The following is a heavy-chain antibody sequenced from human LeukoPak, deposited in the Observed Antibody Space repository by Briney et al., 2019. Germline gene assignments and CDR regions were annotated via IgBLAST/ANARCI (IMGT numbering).Heavy chain of an antibody. Sequence: GGSLRLSCAASGFTFSSYWMSWVRQAPVKGLEWVSLITGTGGNTYYADSVKGRFTVSRDNSQNTLYLQMSSLRAEDTAVYYCAKKLLGSSNWYSFDYWGQGTLVTVSS. CDR1: GFTFSSYW. J-gene: IGHJ4*02. CDR2: ITGTGGNT. CDR3: AKKLLGSSNWYSFDY. V-gene: IGHV3-23*01. D-gene: IGHD4-11*01.